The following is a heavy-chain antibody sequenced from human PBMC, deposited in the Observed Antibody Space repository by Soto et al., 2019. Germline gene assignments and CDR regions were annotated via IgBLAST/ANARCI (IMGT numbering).Heavy chain of an antibody. CDR1: GGKIIRLDYR. J-gene: IGHJ4*02. V-gene: IGHV4-30-4*01. Sequence: TVSGGKIIRLDYRWNWIRQPPGKGLEWIGYIYCSGDASYNPSLKSRLTIPMDTSKNQFSLKLTSVTAADTALYYCSRVPECSGYLMAYLGYWGQGTLGTRSS. CDR2: IYCSGDA. D-gene: IGHD2-15*01. CDR3: SRVPECSGYLMAYLGY.